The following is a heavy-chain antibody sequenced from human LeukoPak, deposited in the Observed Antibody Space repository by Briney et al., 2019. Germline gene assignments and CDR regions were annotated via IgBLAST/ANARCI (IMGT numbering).Heavy chain of an antibody. J-gene: IGHJ4*02. Sequence: GDSLRLFCSASGFAFSSYAMQWVRQAPAKGLEWVAVISYDGSNKYYADSVKGRFTISRDNSKNTLYLQMNSLRAEDTAVYYCARTPIAARQIDYWGQGTLVTVSS. V-gene: IGHV3-30-3*01. D-gene: IGHD6-6*01. CDR2: ISYDGSNK. CDR3: ARTPIAARQIDY. CDR1: GFAFSSYA.